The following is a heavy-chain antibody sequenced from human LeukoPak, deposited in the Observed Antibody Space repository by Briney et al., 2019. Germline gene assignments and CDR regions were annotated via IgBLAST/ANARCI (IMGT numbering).Heavy chain of an antibody. CDR1: GGSIGSYY. CDR2: IYYSGST. CDR3: ARQDNGYSIDY. D-gene: IGHD6-13*01. V-gene: IGHV4-59*08. Sequence: SETLSLTCTVSGGSIGSYYWSWIRQPPGKGLEWIGYIYYSGSTNYNPSLKSRVTISVDTSKNQFSLKLSSVTAADTAVYYCARQDNGYSIDYWGQGTLVTVSS. J-gene: IGHJ4*02.